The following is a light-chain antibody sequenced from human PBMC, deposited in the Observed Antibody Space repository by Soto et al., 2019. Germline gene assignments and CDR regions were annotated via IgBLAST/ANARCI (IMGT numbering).Light chain of an antibody. V-gene: IGKV3-15*01. CDR3: QQRSNWLLA. J-gene: IGKJ1*01. Sequence: EIVMTQSPATLSVSPGERATLSCRASQSVSSNLAWYQQKPGQAPRLLIYGASTRATGIPARFSGGGSGTEFTLTISSLQSEDFAVYYCQQRSNWLLAFGQGTKVDIK. CDR2: GAS. CDR1: QSVSSN.